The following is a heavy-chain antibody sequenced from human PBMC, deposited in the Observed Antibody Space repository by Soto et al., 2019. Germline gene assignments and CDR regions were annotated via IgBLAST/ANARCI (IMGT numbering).Heavy chain of an antibody. CDR1: GGTFSNYA. Sequence: SVKVSCKASGGTFSNYAINWIRQAPGQGLEWMGGIIPIFGTANYAQKFQGRVTITADESTSTAYLDLSSLRSEDTAVYYCARPVEMATISRSYLFYWGQGTLVTVS. D-gene: IGHD5-12*01. J-gene: IGHJ4*02. CDR2: IIPIFGTA. V-gene: IGHV1-69*13. CDR3: ARPVEMATISRSYLFY.